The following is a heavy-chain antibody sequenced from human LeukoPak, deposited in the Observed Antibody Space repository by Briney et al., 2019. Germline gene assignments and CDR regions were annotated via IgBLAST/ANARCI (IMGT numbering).Heavy chain of an antibody. CDR1: GYTFTGYY. CDR3: ARDSLGPTDY. V-gene: IGHV1-2*02. Sequence: ALVKVSCKASGYTFTGYYLHWVRQAPGQGLEWMGWISPNNGNTLYAQKFQGRVTMTRDTSISTAYMEVTSLRSDDTAVYYCARDSLGPTDYWGQGTLVTVSS. J-gene: IGHJ4*02. CDR2: ISPNNGNT.